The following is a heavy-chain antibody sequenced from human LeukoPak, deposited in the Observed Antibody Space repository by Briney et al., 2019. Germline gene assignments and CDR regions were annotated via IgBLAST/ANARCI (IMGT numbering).Heavy chain of an antibody. CDR1: GFRFSDYY. CDR3: ARDLGNYYDSSGYYFMRATVEELDY. Sequence: GGSLRLSCAASGFRFSDYYMAWIRQAPGKGLEWVSSISSSSSYIYYADSVKGRFTISRDNAKNSLYLQMNSLRAEDTAVYYCARDLGNYYDSSGYYFMRATVEELDYWGQGTLVTVSS. J-gene: IGHJ4*02. V-gene: IGHV3-11*06. D-gene: IGHD3-22*01. CDR2: ISSSSSYI.